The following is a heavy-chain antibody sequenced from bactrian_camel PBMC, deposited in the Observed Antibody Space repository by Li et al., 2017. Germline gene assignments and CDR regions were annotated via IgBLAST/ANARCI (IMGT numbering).Heavy chain of an antibody. Sequence: HVQLVESGGGSVQAGGSLKLSCSASGYTVGSCDMAWYRQAPGKERELVSSITHDGTTTYSDSVKGRFTISRDLAESALYLQMNSLKTEDTATYFCAAVPSRRMSTLRTLGNMDLLRAVAYFGHQGQGTQVTVS. V-gene: IGHV3S55*01. CDR2: ITHDGTT. J-gene: IGHJ4*01. D-gene: IGHD2*01. CDR1: GYTVGSCD.